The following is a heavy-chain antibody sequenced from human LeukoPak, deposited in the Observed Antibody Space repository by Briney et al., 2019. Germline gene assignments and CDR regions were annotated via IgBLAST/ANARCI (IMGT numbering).Heavy chain of an antibody. CDR3: TRPRSGFDWTHPFDY. V-gene: IGHV3-23*01. Sequence: GGSLRLSCAASGFTFSTFAMNWVRQAPGKGLEWVSGISDSGGRTYYADSVKGRFTISRDNSKNTLYLQMNSLKTEDTAVYYGTRPRSGFDWTHPFDYWGQGTLVTVSS. D-gene: IGHD3-9*01. J-gene: IGHJ4*02. CDR1: GFTFSTFA. CDR2: ISDSGGRT.